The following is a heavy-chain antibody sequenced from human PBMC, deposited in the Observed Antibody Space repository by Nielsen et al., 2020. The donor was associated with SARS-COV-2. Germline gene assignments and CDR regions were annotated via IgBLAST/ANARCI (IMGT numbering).Heavy chain of an antibody. CDR1: GYTFKRNA. CDR3: ARGDYGDYQGFDP. J-gene: IGHJ5*02. Sequence: ASVKVSCKASGYTFKRNAMNWVRQAPGQGLEWMGWINSYNGDTNYAQKFQGRVTMTTDTSTSTADMELRSLRSDDTAVYYCARGDYGDYQGFDPWGQGTLVTVSS. D-gene: IGHD4-17*01. V-gene: IGHV1-18*01. CDR2: INSYNGDT.